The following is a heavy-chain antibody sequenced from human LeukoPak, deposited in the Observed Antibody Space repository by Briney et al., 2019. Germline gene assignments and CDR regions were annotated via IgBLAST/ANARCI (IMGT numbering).Heavy chain of an antibody. J-gene: IGHJ3*02. CDR3: ARGVLLSGFDI. V-gene: IGHV1-8*01. D-gene: IGHD2-21*01. CDR2: MNPNSGNT. Sequence: GASVRVSCKASGYTFTSYDINWVRQAPGQGLEWMGWMNPNSGNTGYAQKFQGRVTMTRNTSISTAYMELSSLRSEDTAVYYCARGVLLSGFDIWGQGTMVTVSS. CDR1: GYTFTSYD.